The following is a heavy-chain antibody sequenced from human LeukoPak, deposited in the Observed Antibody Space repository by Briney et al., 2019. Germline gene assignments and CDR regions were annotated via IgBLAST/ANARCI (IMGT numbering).Heavy chain of an antibody. J-gene: IGHJ4*02. CDR3: ANRIMFRGIDY. CDR2: LNPNSGGT. V-gene: IGHV1-2*02. D-gene: IGHD3-10*01. Sequence: ASVKVSCKASGYTCTGYYMHWVRQAPGQGLEWMGWLNPNSGGTNYAQKFQGRVTLTRDTSISTAYMELSRLRSDDTAVYYCANRIMFRGIDYWGQGTLVTVSS. CDR1: GYTCTGYY.